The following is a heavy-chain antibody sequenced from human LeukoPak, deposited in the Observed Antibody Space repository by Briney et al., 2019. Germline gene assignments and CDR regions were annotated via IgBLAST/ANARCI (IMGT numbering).Heavy chain of an antibody. CDR2: INPSGGST. CDR1: GYTFTSYY. D-gene: IGHD6-19*01. J-gene: IGHJ4*02. Sequence: ASVKVSCKASGYTFTSYYMHWVRQAPGQGLEWMGIINPSGGSTSYALKFQGRVTMTRDTSTSTVYMELSSLRSEDTAVYYCASSSSGWIDFDYWGQGTLVTVSS. CDR3: ASSSSGWIDFDY. V-gene: IGHV1-46*01.